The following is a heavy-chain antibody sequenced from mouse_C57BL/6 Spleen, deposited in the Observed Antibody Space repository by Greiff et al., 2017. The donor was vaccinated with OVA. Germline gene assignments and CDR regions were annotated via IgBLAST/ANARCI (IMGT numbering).Heavy chain of an antibody. Sequence: QVQLQQPGTELVKPGASVKLSCKASGYTFTSYWMHWVKQRPGQGLEWIGNINPSNGGTNYNEKFKSKATLTVDKSSSTAYMQLSSLTSEDSAVDYGARSLGRGYFDYWGQGTTLTVSS. CDR1: GYTFTSYW. CDR3: ARSLGRGYFDY. V-gene: IGHV1-53*01. J-gene: IGHJ2*01. CDR2: INPSNGGT. D-gene: IGHD4-1*01.